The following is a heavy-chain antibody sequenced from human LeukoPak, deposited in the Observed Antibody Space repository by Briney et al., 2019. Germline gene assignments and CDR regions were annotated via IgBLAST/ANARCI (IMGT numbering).Heavy chain of an antibody. CDR1: GFTFSDYY. D-gene: IGHD1-20*01. CDR2: ISSSGNII. Sequence: GGSLRLSCAASGFTFSDYYMSWIRQAPGKGLEWVSYISSSGNIIYYADSVKGRFTISRDSAKNSLYLQMNSLRAEDTAVYYCARRRYNWNAIDYWGQGTLVTVSS. CDR3: ARRRYNWNAIDY. V-gene: IGHV3-11*01. J-gene: IGHJ4*02.